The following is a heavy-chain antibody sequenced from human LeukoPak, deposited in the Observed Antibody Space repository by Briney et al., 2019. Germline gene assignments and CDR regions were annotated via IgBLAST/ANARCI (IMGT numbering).Heavy chain of an antibody. CDR2: ISYDGSNK. V-gene: IGHV3-30*18. J-gene: IGHJ6*02. CDR3: AKDEDIVVVPAAYGMDV. CDR1: GFTFSSYG. Sequence: HPGGSLRLSCAASGFTFSSYGMHWVRQAPGKGLEWVAVISYDGSNKYYADSVKGRFTIPRDNSKNTLYLQMNSLRAEDTAVYYCAKDEDIVVVPAAYGMDVWGQGTTVTVSS. D-gene: IGHD2-2*01.